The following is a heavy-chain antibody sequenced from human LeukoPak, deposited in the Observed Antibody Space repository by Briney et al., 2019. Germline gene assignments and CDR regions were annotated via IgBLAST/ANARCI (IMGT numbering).Heavy chain of an antibody. CDR3: ARARGGYDFDY. Sequence: PGGSLRLSCAASGFAFSSYWMSWVRQAPGKGLEWVANIKQDGSETYYVDSVKGRLTISRDNAKNSLYLQMNSLRAEDTAVYYCARARGGYDFDYWGQGTLVTVSS. D-gene: IGHD5-12*01. CDR2: IKQDGSET. CDR1: GFAFSSYW. V-gene: IGHV3-7*01. J-gene: IGHJ4*02.